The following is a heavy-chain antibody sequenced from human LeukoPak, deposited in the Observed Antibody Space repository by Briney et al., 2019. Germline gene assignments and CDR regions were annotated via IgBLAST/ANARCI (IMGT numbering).Heavy chain of an antibody. Sequence: ASVKVSCKASGGTFSRYAVSWVRHAPGQGLEWMGEIIPIFGTANYAQKFQGRVTITADESTSTAYMELSSLRSEDTAVYYCARDYGNIQGHFDYWGQGTLVTVSS. CDR2: IIPIFGTA. CDR3: ARDYGNIQGHFDY. J-gene: IGHJ4*02. D-gene: IGHD2/OR15-2a*01. V-gene: IGHV1-69*13. CDR1: GGTFSRYA.